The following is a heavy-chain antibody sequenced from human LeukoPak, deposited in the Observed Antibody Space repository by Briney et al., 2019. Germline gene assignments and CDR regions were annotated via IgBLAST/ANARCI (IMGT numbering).Heavy chain of an antibody. CDR2: IHQYGTES. Sequence: PGGSLRLSCAASGFHFTTYWMIWVRQAPGKGLEWVASIHQYGTESSYVDSVRGRFTISRDNGKNSVYLQMNSLRDEDTAMYYCARGNTLDVWGQGTTVTVSS. V-gene: IGHV3-7*01. CDR3: ARGNTLDV. CDR1: GFHFTTYW. D-gene: IGHD2/OR15-2a*01. J-gene: IGHJ6*02.